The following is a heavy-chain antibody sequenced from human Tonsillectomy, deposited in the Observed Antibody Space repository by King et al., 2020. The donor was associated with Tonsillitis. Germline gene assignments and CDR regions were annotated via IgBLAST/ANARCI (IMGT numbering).Heavy chain of an antibody. V-gene: IGHV1-46*01. J-gene: IGHJ5*02. Sequence: VQLVQSGAEVKKPGASVKVSCKAYGYTFTTYYMHWVRQAPGQGLEWMGRFNPSGGSANYAQKFQGRVTMTRDTPTSTVYMELSSLRSEDTAVYYCARDPLVGATFGFDPWGQGTLVTVSS. D-gene: IGHD1-26*01. CDR2: FNPSGGSA. CDR3: ARDPLVGATFGFDP. CDR1: GYTFTTYY.